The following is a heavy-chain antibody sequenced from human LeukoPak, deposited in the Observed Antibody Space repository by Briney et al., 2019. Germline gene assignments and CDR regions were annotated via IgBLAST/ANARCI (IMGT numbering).Heavy chain of an antibody. V-gene: IGHV1-69*06. CDR3: ARGDFYDSSGYRVRWSIDL. Sequence: SVKVSCKPSGGSFSGSVISWVRQAPGQGLEWMGGIIPLFGTTNYAQNFQGRVTMSADRSTSTTYMELSGLRSEDTAIYYCARGDFYDSSGYRVRWSIDLWGRGTLVTVSS. D-gene: IGHD3-22*01. J-gene: IGHJ2*01. CDR2: IIPLFGTT. CDR1: GGSFSGSV.